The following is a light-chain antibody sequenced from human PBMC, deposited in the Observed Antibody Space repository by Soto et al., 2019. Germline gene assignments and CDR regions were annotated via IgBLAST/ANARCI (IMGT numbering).Light chain of an antibody. J-gene: IGKJ1*01. V-gene: IGKV1-39*01. CDR1: QGIDTS. Sequence: ILLTQSPSSLSASVGDSVPITCRASQGIDTSLAWYQQKPGKAPKLLIYAASNFQSGVPSRFSGSGSGTDFTLTISSLQPEDFASYYCQQSYSTPPTFGQGTKVDI. CDR2: AAS. CDR3: QQSYSTPPT.